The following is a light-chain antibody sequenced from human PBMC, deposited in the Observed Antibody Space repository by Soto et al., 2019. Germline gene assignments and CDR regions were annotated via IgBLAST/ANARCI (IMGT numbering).Light chain of an antibody. CDR1: QSVSSTY. J-gene: IGKJ1*01. Sequence: EIVLTQSPVTLSLSPGERATLSCRASQSVSSTYLAWFQRKPGQAPRLLIYGASTRATGISDRFSGSGSGTDFTLTISRLEPEDFAVYYCQQSGTSLTWTFGQGTKVDIK. CDR2: GAS. V-gene: IGKV3-20*01. CDR3: QQSGTSLTWT.